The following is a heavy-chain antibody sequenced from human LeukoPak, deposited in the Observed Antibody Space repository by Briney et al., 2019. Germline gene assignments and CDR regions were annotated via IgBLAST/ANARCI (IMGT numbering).Heavy chain of an antibody. CDR1: GFTSSSFA. Sequence: GGSLRLSCAASGFTSSSFAVTWVRQAPGKGLEWVSGIRADAVTTYYADSVKGRFIISRDNSKNTVYLQMNSLSAEDAAVYYCVKDDGWVQYANWGQGTLVTVSS. CDR3: VKDDGWVQYAN. CDR2: IRADAVTT. V-gene: IGHV3-23*01. D-gene: IGHD5-24*01. J-gene: IGHJ4*02.